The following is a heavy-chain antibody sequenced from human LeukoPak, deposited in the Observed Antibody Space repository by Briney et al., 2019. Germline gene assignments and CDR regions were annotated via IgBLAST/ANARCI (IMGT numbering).Heavy chain of an antibody. CDR2: IIPIFGTA. D-gene: IGHD3-22*01. Sequence: GASVKVSCKASGGTFSSYAISWVRQAPGQGLEWMGGIIPIFGTANYAQKFQGRVTITADESTNTAYMELSSLRSEDTAVYYCARDPPSSYYDSSGYLDYWGQGTLVTVSS. V-gene: IGHV1-69*13. CDR3: ARDPPSSYYDSSGYLDY. CDR1: GGTFSSYA. J-gene: IGHJ4*02.